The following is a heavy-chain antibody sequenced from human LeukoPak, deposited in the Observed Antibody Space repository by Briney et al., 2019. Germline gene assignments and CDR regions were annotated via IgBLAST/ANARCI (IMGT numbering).Heavy chain of an antibody. CDR3: ARGPRFWSGYSDY. V-gene: IGHV4-34*01. D-gene: IGHD3-3*01. Sequence: SETLSLTCAVYGGSFSGYYWSWIRQPPGKGLEWIGEINHGGSTNYNPSLKSRVTISVDTSKNQFSLKLSSVTAADTAVYYCARGPRFWSGYSDYWGQGTLVTVSS. CDR2: INHGGST. CDR1: GGSFSGYY. J-gene: IGHJ4*02.